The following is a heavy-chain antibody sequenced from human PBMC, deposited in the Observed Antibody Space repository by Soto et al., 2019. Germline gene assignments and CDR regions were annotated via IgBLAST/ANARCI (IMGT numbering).Heavy chain of an antibody. CDR2: IYYSGST. J-gene: IGHJ6*02. Sequence: SETLSLTCTVSGGSISSYYWSWIRQPPGKGLEWIGYIYYSGSTNYNPSLKSRVTISVDTSKNQFSLKLSSVTAADTAVYYCATTSPHRYYYGSGRGFGLDYYYYGMDVWGQGTTVTVSS. CDR1: GGSISSYY. D-gene: IGHD3-10*01. CDR3: ATTSPHRYYYGSGRGFGLDYYYYGMDV. V-gene: IGHV4-59*01.